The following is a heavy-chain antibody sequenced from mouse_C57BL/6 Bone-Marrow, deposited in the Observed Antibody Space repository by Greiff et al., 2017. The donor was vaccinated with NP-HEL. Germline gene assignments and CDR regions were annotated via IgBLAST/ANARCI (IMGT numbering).Heavy chain of an antibody. Sequence: EVKLMESGGGLVKPGGSLKLSCAASGFTFSSYTMSWVRQTPEKRLEWVATISGGGGNTYYPDSVKGRFTISRDNAKNTLYLQMSSLRSEDTALYYCARRVYSNSFDYWGQGTTLTVSS. CDR2: ISGGGGNT. J-gene: IGHJ2*01. D-gene: IGHD2-5*01. CDR3: ARRVYSNSFDY. CDR1: GFTFSSYT. V-gene: IGHV5-9*01.